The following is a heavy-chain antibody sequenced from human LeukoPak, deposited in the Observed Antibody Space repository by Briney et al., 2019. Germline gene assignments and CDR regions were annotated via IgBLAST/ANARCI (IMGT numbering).Heavy chain of an antibody. CDR3: TTELIVVVITATTNLFDY. CDR1: GFTFSSYW. CDR2: IYSDGSST. D-gene: IGHD3-22*01. V-gene: IGHV3-74*01. Sequence: PGGSLRLSCAASGFTFSSYWMHWVRQAPGKGLVWVSRIYSDGSSTSYADSVKGRFTISRDNAKNTLYLQMNSLKTEDTAVYYCTTELIVVVITATTNLFDYWGQGTLVTVSS. J-gene: IGHJ4*02.